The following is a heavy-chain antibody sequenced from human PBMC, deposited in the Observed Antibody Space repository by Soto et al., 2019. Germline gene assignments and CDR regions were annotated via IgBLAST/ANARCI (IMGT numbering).Heavy chain of an antibody. CDR2: VYDSGST. CDR3: ARLDYGDYEGGFDY. Sequence: SETLSLTCTVTGASVINDYWNWIRQPPGKGLEWIGFVYDSGSTSYNSSLKSRLTISVDTSKNQFSLKLSSVTAADTAVYYCARLDYGDYEGGFDYWGQGTLV. D-gene: IGHD4-17*01. CDR1: GASVINDY. V-gene: IGHV4-59*08. J-gene: IGHJ4*02.